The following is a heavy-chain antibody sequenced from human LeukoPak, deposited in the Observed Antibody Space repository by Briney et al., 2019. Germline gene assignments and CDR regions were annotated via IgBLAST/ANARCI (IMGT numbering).Heavy chain of an antibody. CDR1: GFTFSSYW. CDR3: ARPYYYDSSGITDTFDY. V-gene: IGHV3-74*01. CDR2: INSDGSAT. Sequence: PGGSLRLSCAASGFTFSSYWMQWVRQAPGKGLVWISRINSDGSATIYADSVKGRFTISRDNAKNTLYLQMNSLRAEDTAVYYCARPYYYDSSGITDTFDYWGQGTLVTVSS. J-gene: IGHJ4*02. D-gene: IGHD3-22*01.